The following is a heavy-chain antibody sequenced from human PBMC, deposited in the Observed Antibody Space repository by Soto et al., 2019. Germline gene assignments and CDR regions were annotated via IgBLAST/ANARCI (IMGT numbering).Heavy chain of an antibody. CDR1: GFTFSSYG. D-gene: IGHD2-15*01. CDR3: AKRDIVVVVAARVFDY. V-gene: IGHV3-33*06. CDR2: IWYDGSNK. J-gene: IGHJ4*02. Sequence: ESGGGVVQPGRSLRLSCAASGFTFSSYGMHWVRQAPGKGLEWVAVIWYDGSNKYYADSVKGRFTISRDNSKNTLYLQMNSLRAEDTAVYYCAKRDIVVVVAARVFDYWGQGTLVTVSS.